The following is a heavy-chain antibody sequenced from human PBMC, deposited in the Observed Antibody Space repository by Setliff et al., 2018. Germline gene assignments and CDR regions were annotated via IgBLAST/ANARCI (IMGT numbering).Heavy chain of an antibody. D-gene: IGHD2-21*01. V-gene: IGHV1-18*01. CDR3: ARAPRGPLSVVLALDY. CDR1: GYTFTNYG. Sequence: GASVKVSCKASGYTFTNYGFSWVRQAPGQGLEWMGRISTYNGHTNYAQKLQGRVTLTTDTATSTAYMELRSLRSDDTAVYYCARAPRGPLSVVLALDYWGQGTLVTVSS. CDR2: ISTYNGHT. J-gene: IGHJ4*02.